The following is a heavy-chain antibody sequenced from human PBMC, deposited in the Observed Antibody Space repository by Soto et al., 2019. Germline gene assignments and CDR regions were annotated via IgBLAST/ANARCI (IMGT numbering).Heavy chain of an antibody. CDR3: ARKGGYCSGGSCYGSRWFDP. CDR2: INHSGST. Sequence: SETLSLTCAVYGGSFSGYYWSWIRQPPGKGLEWIGEINHSGSTNYNPSLKSRVTISVDTSKNQFSLKLSSVTAADTAVYYCARKGGYCSGGSCYGSRWFDPWGQGTLVTVSS. V-gene: IGHV4-34*01. D-gene: IGHD2-15*01. CDR1: GGSFSGYY. J-gene: IGHJ5*02.